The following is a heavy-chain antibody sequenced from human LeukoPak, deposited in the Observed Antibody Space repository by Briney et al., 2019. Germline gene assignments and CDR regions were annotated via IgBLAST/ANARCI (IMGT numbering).Heavy chain of an antibody. CDR1: GGSISSYY. Sequence: SETLSLTCTVSGGSISSYYWNWIRQPPGKGLEWIGYIHYSGSTNYNPSLKSRVTISVDTSKNQFSLKLSSVTAADTAVYYCARGGGSGNYYTTWDYGGQGTLVTVSS. V-gene: IGHV4-59*12. D-gene: IGHD3-10*01. CDR2: IHYSGST. J-gene: IGHJ4*02. CDR3: ARGGGSGNYYTTWDY.